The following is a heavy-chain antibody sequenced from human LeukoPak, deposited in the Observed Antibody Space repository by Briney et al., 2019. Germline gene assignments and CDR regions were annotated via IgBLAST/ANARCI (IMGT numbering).Heavy chain of an antibody. CDR2: INGSGNGT. Sequence: PGGSLRLSCTASAFTFRTYAMNWVRQAPGKGLEWLSGINGSGNGTYYADSVKGRFNITRDNSMNVVYLQMNSLTVEDAATYYCATRTMSAFDSWGQGTLLIVSS. J-gene: IGHJ4*02. CDR1: AFTFRTYA. V-gene: IGHV3-23*05. D-gene: IGHD5-24*01. CDR3: ATRTMSAFDS.